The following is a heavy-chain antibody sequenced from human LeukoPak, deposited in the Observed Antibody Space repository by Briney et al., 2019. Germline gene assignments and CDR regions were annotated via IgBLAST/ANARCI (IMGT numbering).Heavy chain of an antibody. Sequence: GGSLRLSCAASGFTFSSYWMSWVRQAPGKGLEWVANIKKDGSEKYYVDSVKGRFTVSRDNAKTSLYLQMNSLRAEDTAVYYCARRGSGYDLVGYFDYWGQGTLVTVSS. J-gene: IGHJ4*02. CDR3: ARRGSGYDLVGYFDY. CDR1: GFTFSSYW. V-gene: IGHV3-7*01. CDR2: IKKDGSEK. D-gene: IGHD5-12*01.